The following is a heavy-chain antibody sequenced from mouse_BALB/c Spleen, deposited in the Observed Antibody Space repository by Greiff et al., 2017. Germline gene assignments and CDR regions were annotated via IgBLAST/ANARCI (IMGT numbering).Heavy chain of an antibody. CDR1: GFTFSSYA. J-gene: IGHJ3*01. Sequence: DVKLQESGGGLVKPGGSLKLSCAASGFTFSSYAMSWVRQTPEKRLEWVASISSGGSTYYPDSVKGRFTISRDNARNILYLQMSSLRSEDTAMYYCARGAPITTVVATRFAYWGQGTLVTVSA. V-gene: IGHV5-6-5*01. D-gene: IGHD1-1*01. CDR2: ISSGGST. CDR3: ARGAPITTVVATRFAY.